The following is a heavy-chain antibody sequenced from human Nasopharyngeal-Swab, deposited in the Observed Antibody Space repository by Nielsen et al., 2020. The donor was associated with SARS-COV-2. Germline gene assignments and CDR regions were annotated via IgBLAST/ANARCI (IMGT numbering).Heavy chain of an antibody. D-gene: IGHD2-8*02. CDR2: MNPNSGNT. Sequence: ASVKVSCKASGYTFTSDDINWVRQASGQGLEWVGWMNPNSGNTGYAQKFQGRVTMTRDTSITTAYMELSSLRSEDTAVYYCVRPRYCSAASCDRHSGVGLFDYWGQGTLVTVSS. CDR1: GYTFTSDD. CDR3: VRPRYCSAASCDRHSGVGLFDY. J-gene: IGHJ4*02. V-gene: IGHV1-8*01.